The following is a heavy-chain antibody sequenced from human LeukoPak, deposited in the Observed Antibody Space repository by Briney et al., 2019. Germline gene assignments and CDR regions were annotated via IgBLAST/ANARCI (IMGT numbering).Heavy chain of an antibody. V-gene: IGHV4-59*12. CDR2: IYYSGST. D-gene: IGHD5-12*01. J-gene: IGHJ6*02. CDR3: AGRGYSGYDGPYYYGMDV. CDR1: GGSISSYY. Sequence: SETLSLTCTVSGGSISSYYWSWIRQPPGKGLEWIGYIYYSGSTNYNPSLKSRVTISVDTSKNQFSLKLSSVTAADTAVYYCAGRGYSGYDGPYYYGMDVWGQGTTVTVSS.